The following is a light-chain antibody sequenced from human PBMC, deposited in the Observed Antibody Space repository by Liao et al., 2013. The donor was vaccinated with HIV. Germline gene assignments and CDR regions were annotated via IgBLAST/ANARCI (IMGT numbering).Light chain of an antibody. J-gene: IGLJ3*02. V-gene: IGLV3-21*01. CDR3: QSADSSATYPV. Sequence: SYVLTQPPSVSVAPGKTAGITCGGNNIETKTVHWYQQKPGQAPVVVIYYDSDRPSGIPERFSGSSSGTTVTLTISGVQAEDEADYYCQSADSSATYPVFGGGTKLTVL. CDR2: YDS. CDR1: NIETKT.